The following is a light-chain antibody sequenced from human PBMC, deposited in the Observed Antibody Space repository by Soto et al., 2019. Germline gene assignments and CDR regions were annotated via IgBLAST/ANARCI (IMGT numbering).Light chain of an antibody. V-gene: IGKV1-39*01. CDR2: AAS. CDR1: QSISSY. Sequence: DIQMTQSPSSLSASVGDRVTITCRASQSISSYLNWYQQKPGKAPKLLIYAASSLQSGVPSRFSGSGSGTDFTLTISSLQPEDFATYYCQQSYSTPFTFGPGNKVD. J-gene: IGKJ3*01. CDR3: QQSYSTPFT.